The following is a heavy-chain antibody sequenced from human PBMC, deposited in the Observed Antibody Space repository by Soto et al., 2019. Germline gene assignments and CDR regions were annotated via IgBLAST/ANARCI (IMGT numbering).Heavy chain of an antibody. Sequence: EVQLVQSGGDLVQPGGSLRLSCVVSELTFRNEWRTWVRQAPGKGLEWVANINEHGSETYYVDSVKGRFIISRDNAKNSLFLQMNSLRAEDTAVYYCATHSRFKKDYWGQGTLVTVSS. V-gene: IGHV3-7*02. CDR1: ELTFRNEW. D-gene: IGHD3-3*01. CDR2: INEHGSET. CDR3: ATHSRFKKDY. J-gene: IGHJ4*02.